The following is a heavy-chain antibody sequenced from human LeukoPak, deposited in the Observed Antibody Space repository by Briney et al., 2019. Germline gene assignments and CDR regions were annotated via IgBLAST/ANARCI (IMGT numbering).Heavy chain of an antibody. CDR2: IYYTGNT. CDR3: ARDRLQLQS. Sequence: SETLSLTCTVSGGSIRSSTDYWGWIRQPPGKGLEWIGYIYYTGNTNYNPSLKSRVTISVDTSKNQFSLKLSSVTAADTAVYYCARDRLQLQSWGQGTLVTVSS. CDR1: GGSIRSSTDY. V-gene: IGHV4-61*01. D-gene: IGHD5-24*01. J-gene: IGHJ5*02.